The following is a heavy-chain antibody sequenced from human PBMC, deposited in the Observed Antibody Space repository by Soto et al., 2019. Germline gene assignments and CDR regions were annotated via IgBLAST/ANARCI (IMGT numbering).Heavy chain of an antibody. D-gene: IGHD6-19*01. V-gene: IGHV1-3*01. J-gene: IGHJ4*02. CDR2: INAGNGNT. Sequence: GASVKVSCKASGYTFTSYAMHWVRQAPGQRLEWMGWINAGNGNTKYSQKFQGRATITRDTSASTAYMELSSLRSEDTAVYYCALFWQWLDLTTLDYWGQGTLVTVSS. CDR3: ALFWQWLDLTTLDY. CDR1: GYTFTSYA.